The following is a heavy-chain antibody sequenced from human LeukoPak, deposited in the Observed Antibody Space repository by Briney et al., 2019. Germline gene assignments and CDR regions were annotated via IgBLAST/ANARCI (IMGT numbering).Heavy chain of an antibody. Sequence: SETLSLTCTVSGGSISSYYWSWIRQPPGKGLEWIGYIYYSGSTNYNPSLKSRVTISVDTSKNQFSLKLSSVTAADTAVYYCARVEMATIGFDYWGQGTLVTVSS. CDR2: IYYSGST. D-gene: IGHD5-24*01. CDR1: GGSISSYY. CDR3: ARVEMATIGFDY. V-gene: IGHV4-59*01. J-gene: IGHJ4*02.